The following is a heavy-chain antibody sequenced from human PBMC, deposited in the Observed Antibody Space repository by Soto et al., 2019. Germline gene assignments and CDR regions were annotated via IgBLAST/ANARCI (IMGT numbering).Heavy chain of an antibody. CDR3: ARGSYYYDGSGYYHY. CDR2: IYYSGST. J-gene: IGHJ4*02. CDR1: GGSISSGDYY. V-gene: IGHV4-30-4*01. Sequence: QVQLQESGPGLVKPSQTLSLTCTVSGGSISSGDYYWSWIRQPPGKGLEWIGYIYYSGSTYYNPSLKSRVTISVDTSKNQFSLRLSSVTAADTAVYYGARGSYYYDGSGYYHYWGQGTLVTVSS. D-gene: IGHD3-22*01.